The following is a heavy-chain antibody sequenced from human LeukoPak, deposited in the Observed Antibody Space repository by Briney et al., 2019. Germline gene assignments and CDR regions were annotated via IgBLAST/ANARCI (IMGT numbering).Heavy chain of an antibody. V-gene: IGHV3-33*01. J-gene: IGHJ4*02. Sequence: GGSLRLSCAASGFTFSSYGMHWVRQAPGKGLEWMAVIWYDGSNKYYADSVKGRVTISRDNSKNTLYLQMNSLRAEDTAVYYCARCPHSIYDSSGYYLLPLLDYWGQGTLVTVSS. CDR2: IWYDGSNK. CDR1: GFTFSSYG. CDR3: ARCPHSIYDSSGYYLLPLLDY. D-gene: IGHD3-22*01.